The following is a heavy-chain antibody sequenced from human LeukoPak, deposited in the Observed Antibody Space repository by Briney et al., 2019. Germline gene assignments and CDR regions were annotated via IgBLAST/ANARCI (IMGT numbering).Heavy chain of an antibody. Sequence: GGSLRLSCAALGFTFNTYSMNWVRQAPGKGLEWLAYIRSSPFTIYYADSVMGRFTISTDNANNSLYLQMNSLRGEDTAVYYCVRDRFFSFDFWGQGTVVTVSS. CDR1: GFTFNTYS. V-gene: IGHV3-48*01. CDR2: IRSSPFTI. J-gene: IGHJ4*02. CDR3: VRDRFFSFDF.